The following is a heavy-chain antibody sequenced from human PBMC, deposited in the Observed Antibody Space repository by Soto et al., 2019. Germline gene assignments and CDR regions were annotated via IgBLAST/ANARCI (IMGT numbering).Heavy chain of an antibody. CDR3: ARGRGRRGRGANYYYYYMDV. Sequence: SETLSLTCAVYGGSFSGYYWSWIRQPPGKGLEWIGEINHSGSTNYNPSLKSRVTISVDTSKNQFSLKLSSVTAADTAVYYCARGRGRRGRGANYYYYYMDVWGKGTTVTVSS. V-gene: IGHV4-34*01. D-gene: IGHD3-10*01. CDR1: GGSFSGYY. J-gene: IGHJ6*03. CDR2: INHSGST.